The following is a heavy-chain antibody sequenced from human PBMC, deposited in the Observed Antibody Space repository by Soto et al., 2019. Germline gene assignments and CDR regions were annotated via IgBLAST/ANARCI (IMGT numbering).Heavy chain of an antibody. Sequence: SETLSLTCPVSFGSISSSNYDWGVLRQAPGKGLEWIGSLYCRGSTNYNPSLKSRVTISVDTSKNQFSLKLSSVTAADTAVYYCARYSGYDPYYFDYWGQGTLVTVSS. CDR1: FGSISSSNYD. V-gene: IGHV4-39*07. CDR3: ARYSGYDPYYFDY. J-gene: IGHJ4*02. D-gene: IGHD5-12*01. CDR2: LYCRGST.